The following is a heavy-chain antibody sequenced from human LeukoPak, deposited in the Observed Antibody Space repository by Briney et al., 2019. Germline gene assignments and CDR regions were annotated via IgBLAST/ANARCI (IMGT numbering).Heavy chain of an antibody. CDR2: IYHSGST. J-gene: IGHJ5*02. CDR1: GGSISSGGYS. D-gene: IGHD3-22*01. Sequence: SQTLSLTCAVSGGSISSGGYSWSWIRQPPGKGLEWIGYIYHSGSTNYNPSLKSRVTISVDTSKNQFSLKLSSVTAADTAVYYCARGRRKYYYDSSGCIDPWGQGTLVTVSS. V-gene: IGHV4-30-2*01. CDR3: ARGRRKYYYDSSGCIDP.